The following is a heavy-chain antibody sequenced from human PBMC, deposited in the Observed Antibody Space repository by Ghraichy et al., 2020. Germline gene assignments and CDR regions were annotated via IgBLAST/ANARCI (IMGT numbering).Heavy chain of an antibody. CDR1: GEKGGEGR. J-gene: IGHJ4*02. CDR2: IRSEAYGGTT. CDR3: SRGDQLLDY. V-gene: IGHV3-49*01. Sequence: GESLNISCATSGEKGGEGRMRGFRRAPGKGLEWVGFIRSEAYGGTTEYAASVKGRFTISRDGPKSTTYLQMDSPKREDTAVYYCSRGDQLLDYWGQGSLVTVSS. D-gene: IGHD2-2*01.